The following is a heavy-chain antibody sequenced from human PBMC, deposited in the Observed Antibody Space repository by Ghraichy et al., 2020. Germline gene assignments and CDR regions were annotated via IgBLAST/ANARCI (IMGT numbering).Heavy chain of an antibody. CDR2: IQQVGSEK. CDR1: GFSISSYW. J-gene: IGHJ4*02. V-gene: IGHV3-7*01. Sequence: GGSLRLSCAASGFSISSYWMSWVRQAPGKGLEWVANIQQVGSEKNYVDSVKGRFTISRDNAKNSVYMQMNSLRVEDTAVYYCGREQGSGAAIDYWGQGTLVTVSS. D-gene: IGHD2-15*01. CDR3: GREQGSGAAIDY.